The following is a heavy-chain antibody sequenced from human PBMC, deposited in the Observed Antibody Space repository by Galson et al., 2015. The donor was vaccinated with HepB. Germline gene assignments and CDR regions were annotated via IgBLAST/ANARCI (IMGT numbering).Heavy chain of an antibody. CDR3: ARSTPTIFGVVIKNDAFDI. V-gene: IGHV3-33*01. J-gene: IGHJ3*02. Sequence: SLRLSCAASGFTFSSYGMHWVRQAPGKGLEWVAVIWYDGSNKYYADSVKGRFTISRDNSKNTLYLQMNSLRAEDTAVYYCARSTPTIFGVVIKNDAFDIWGQGTMVTVSS. CDR1: GFTFSSYG. CDR2: IWYDGSNK. D-gene: IGHD3-3*01.